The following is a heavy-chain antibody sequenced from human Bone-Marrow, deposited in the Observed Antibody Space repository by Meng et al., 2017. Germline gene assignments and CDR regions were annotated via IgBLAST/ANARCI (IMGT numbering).Heavy chain of an antibody. J-gene: IGHJ3*02. D-gene: IGHD2-21*02. CDR1: GFSSSSNY. CDR3: ARSLSDTAKGVFDI. Sequence: GESLKISCAASGFSSSSNYMNWVRQAPGKGLEWVSSISGTGSYIYYADSVKGRFTVSRDNAKNSLYLQMNSLTAEDTAVYFCARSLSDTAKGVFDIWGQGTLVTVSS. CDR2: ISGTGSYI. V-gene: IGHV3-21*06.